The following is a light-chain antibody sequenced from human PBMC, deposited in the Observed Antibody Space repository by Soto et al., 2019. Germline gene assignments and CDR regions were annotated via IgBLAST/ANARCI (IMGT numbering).Light chain of an antibody. J-gene: IGKJ1*01. Sequence: DIQLTQSPSFLSASVGDRVTITCRASQGISSYLAWYQQKPGKAPKLLIYAASTLQSGVPSRFSGSGSGTEFTLTISSLQPEDFATYYCQQYNSYSPFGQGTKVEIK. CDR1: QGISSY. V-gene: IGKV1-9*01. CDR3: QQYNSYSP. CDR2: AAS.